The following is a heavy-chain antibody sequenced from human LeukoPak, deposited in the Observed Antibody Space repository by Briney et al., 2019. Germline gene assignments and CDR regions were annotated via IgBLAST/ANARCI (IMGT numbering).Heavy chain of an antibody. D-gene: IGHD6-13*01. V-gene: IGHV3-13*01. Sequence: GGSLRLSCAASGFTFSSYDMHWVRQATGKGLEWVSAIGTAGDTYYPGSVKGRFTISRENAKNSLYLQMNSLRAGDTAVYYCARGLIAAAGTSYYFDYWGQGTLVTVSS. CDR1: GFTFSSYD. CDR2: IGTAGDT. J-gene: IGHJ4*02. CDR3: ARGLIAAAGTSYYFDY.